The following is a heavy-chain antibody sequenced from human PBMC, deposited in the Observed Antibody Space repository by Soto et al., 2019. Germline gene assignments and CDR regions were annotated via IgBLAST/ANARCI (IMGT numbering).Heavy chain of an antibody. V-gene: IGHV4-39*01. D-gene: IGHD3-9*01. J-gene: IGHJ4*02. CDR1: GGSISSSSYF. CDR2: IYYSGGT. CDR3: SSWNILTGYSLDH. Sequence: SETLSLTGTVSGGSISSSSYFWGWILQPPGKGLEWIGSIYYSGGTYYNPSLKSRVTISVDTSKNQFSLKLSSVTAADTAVYYCSSWNILTGYSLDHWRQGTLVTVSS.